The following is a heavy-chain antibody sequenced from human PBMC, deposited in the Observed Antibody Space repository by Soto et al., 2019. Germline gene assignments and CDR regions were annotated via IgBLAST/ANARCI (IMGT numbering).Heavy chain of an antibody. Sequence: GGSLRLSCAASGFTVSSNYMSWVRQAPGKGLEWASVICSGGSTYYADSVKGRFTISRDNSKNTLYLQMNSLRAEDTAVYYCAGAHIVPAAIYYYYGMDVWGQGXTVTVSS. D-gene: IGHD2-2*02. CDR1: GFTVSSNY. CDR2: ICSGGST. J-gene: IGHJ6*02. V-gene: IGHV3-53*01. CDR3: AGAHIVPAAIYYYYGMDV.